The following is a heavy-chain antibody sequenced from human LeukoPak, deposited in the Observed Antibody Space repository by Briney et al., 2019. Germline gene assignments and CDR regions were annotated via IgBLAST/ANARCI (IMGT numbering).Heavy chain of an antibody. CDR1: GFTFSNAW. J-gene: IGHJ4*02. V-gene: IGHV3-15*01. Sequence: PGGSLRLSCAASGFTFSNAWMSWVRQAPGKGLEWVGRIKSKTDGGTTDYAAPVKGRFTISRDDSKNTLYLQMNSLKTEDTAVYYCTTDVDTAMGSAYFDYWGQGTLVTVSS. CDR2: IKSKTDGGTT. D-gene: IGHD5-18*01. CDR3: TTDVDTAMGSAYFDY.